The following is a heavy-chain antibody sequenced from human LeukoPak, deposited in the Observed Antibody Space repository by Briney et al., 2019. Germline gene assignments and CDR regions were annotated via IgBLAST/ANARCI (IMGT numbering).Heavy chain of an antibody. J-gene: IGHJ4*02. CDR1: GFTFSSYG. CDR2: ISGSGGST. V-gene: IGHV3-23*01. D-gene: IGHD1-26*01. CDR3: AGSWELPQVDY. Sequence: GGSLRLSCAASGFTFSSYGMSWVRQAPGKGLEWVSAISGSGGSTYYADSVKGRFTISRDNSKNTLYLQMNSLRAEDTAVYYCAGSWELPQVDYWGQGTLVTVSS.